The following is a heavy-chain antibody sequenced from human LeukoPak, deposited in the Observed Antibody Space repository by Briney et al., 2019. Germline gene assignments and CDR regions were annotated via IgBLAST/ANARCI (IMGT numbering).Heavy chain of an antibody. CDR1: GFTVSSNY. CDR2: TYSNGRT. V-gene: IGHV3-53*01. Sequence: GGSLRLSCAASGFTVSSNYMSWVRQAPGKGLEWVSVTYSNGRTYYADSVKGRFTISRDISKNTLYLQTNSLRAEDTAVYYCARVLSGRGSLYDYYYYMDVWGKGTTVTISS. J-gene: IGHJ6*03. CDR3: ARVLSGRGSLYDYYYYMDV. D-gene: IGHD3-10*01.